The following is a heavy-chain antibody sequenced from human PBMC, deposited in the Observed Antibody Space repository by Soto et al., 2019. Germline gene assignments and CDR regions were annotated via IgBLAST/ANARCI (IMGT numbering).Heavy chain of an antibody. V-gene: IGHV1-2*04. D-gene: IGHD5-18*01. CDR3: ARGLVDTAMAGDY. CDR2: INPNSGGT. CDR1: GYTFTGYY. J-gene: IGHJ4*02. Sequence: ASVKVSCKASGYTFTGYYMHWVRQAPGQGLEWMGWINPNSGGTNYAQKFQGWVTMTSDTSISTAYMELSRLRSDDTAVYYCARGLVDTAMAGDYWGQGTLVTVSS.